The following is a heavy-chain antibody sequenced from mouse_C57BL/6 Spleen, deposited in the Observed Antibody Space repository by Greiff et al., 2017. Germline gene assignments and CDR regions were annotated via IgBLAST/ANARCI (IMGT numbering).Heavy chain of an antibody. CDR3: ARRATIEYYFDY. V-gene: IGHV5-12*01. CDR1: GFTFSDYY. Sequence: EVKVVESGGGLVQPGGSLKLSCAASGFTFSDYYMYWVRQTPEKRLEWVAYISNGGGSTYYPDTVKGRFTISRDNAKNTLYLQMSRLKSEDTAMYYCARRATIEYYFDYWGQGTTLTVSS. D-gene: IGHD2-12*01. CDR2: ISNGGGST. J-gene: IGHJ2*01.